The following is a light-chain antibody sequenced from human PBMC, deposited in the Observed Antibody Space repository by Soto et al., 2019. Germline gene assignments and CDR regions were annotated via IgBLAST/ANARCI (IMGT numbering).Light chain of an antibody. CDR1: QSVLSTSNNKNY. J-gene: IGKJ5*01. CDR3: QQYQSDPIT. CDR2: WAS. V-gene: IGKV4-1*01. Sequence: DFVMTQSLDSLAVSLGERATINCKSSQSVLSTSNNKNYLAWFQQKPGQPPKLVIYWASVRASGVPDRFSGSGSGTDFTLTSSSLQAEDVAVYYCQQYQSDPITFGQGTRLEI.